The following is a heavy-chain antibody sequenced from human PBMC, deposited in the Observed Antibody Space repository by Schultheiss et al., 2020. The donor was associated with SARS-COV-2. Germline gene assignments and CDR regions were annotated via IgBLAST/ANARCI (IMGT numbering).Heavy chain of an antibody. CDR1: GFTFSSYW. D-gene: IGHD3-3*01. V-gene: IGHV3-74*01. CDR2: INSDGSST. CDR3: ARDQTYDFWSGYYRGMDV. J-gene: IGHJ6*02. Sequence: GGSLRLSCAASGFTFSSYWMHWVRQAPGKGLVWVSRINSDGSSTSYADSVKGRFTNSRDNAKNTLYLQMNSLRAEDTAVYYCARDQTYDFWSGYYRGMDVWGQGTTVTVSS.